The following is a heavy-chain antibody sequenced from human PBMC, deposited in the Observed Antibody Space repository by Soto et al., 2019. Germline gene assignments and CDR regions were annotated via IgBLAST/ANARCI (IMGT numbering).Heavy chain of an antibody. V-gene: IGHV4-30-4*01. CDR3: ARESCSSTSCYDD. D-gene: IGHD2-2*01. CDR1: GGSISSGDYY. CDR2: IYYSGST. J-gene: IGHJ4*02. Sequence: QVQLQESGPGLVKPSQTLSLTCTVSGGSISSGDYYWSWIRQPPGKGLEWIGYIYYSGSTYYTPSLKSRVTISVDTSTNQFSLKLSSVTAADTAVYYCARESCSSTSCYDDWGQGTLVTVSS.